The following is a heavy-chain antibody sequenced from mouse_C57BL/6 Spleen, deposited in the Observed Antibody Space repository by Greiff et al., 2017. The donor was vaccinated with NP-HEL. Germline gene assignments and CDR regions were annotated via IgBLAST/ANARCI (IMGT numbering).Heavy chain of an antibody. CDR1: GYSFTGYY. V-gene: IGHV1-42*01. Sequence: VQLQQSGPELVKPGASVKISCKASGYSFTGYYMNWVKQSPEKSLEWIGEINPSTGGTTYNQKFKAKATLTVDKSSSTAYMQLKSLTSEDSAVYYCARTVVEGNWYFDVWGTGTTVTVSS. J-gene: IGHJ1*03. CDR3: ARTVVEGNWYFDV. D-gene: IGHD1-1*01. CDR2: INPSTGGT.